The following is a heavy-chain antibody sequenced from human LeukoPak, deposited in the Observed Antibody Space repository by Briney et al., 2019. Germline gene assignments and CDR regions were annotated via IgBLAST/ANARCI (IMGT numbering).Heavy chain of an antibody. CDR3: ARDWGVFGSSGFTRFDY. D-gene: IGHD6-19*01. V-gene: IGHV3-7*01. CDR1: GFTFNSYW. Sequence: GGSLRHSCAASGFTFNSYWMSWVRQAPGKGLEWVANIKQDGSEKYYVDSVKGRFTISRDNSKNTLYLQMNSLRAEDTAVYYCARDWGVFGSSGFTRFDYWGQGTLVTVSS. J-gene: IGHJ4*02. CDR2: IKQDGSEK.